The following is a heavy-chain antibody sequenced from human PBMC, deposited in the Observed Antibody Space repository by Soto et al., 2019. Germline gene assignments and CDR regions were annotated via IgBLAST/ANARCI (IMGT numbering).Heavy chain of an antibody. J-gene: IGHJ5*02. Sequence: GGSLRLSCAASGFSLVNYTMNWVRQPPGKVLEWVSGLSGSGTSTYYADSVKGRLTISRDNAKNSLHLQMNSLRAEDTAVYYCSRYASRDGGARGWHDPSARGTSDPVSS. CDR2: LSGSGTST. CDR1: GFSLVNYT. CDR3: SRYASRDGGARGWHDP. D-gene: IGHD6-19*01. V-gene: IGHV3-23*01.